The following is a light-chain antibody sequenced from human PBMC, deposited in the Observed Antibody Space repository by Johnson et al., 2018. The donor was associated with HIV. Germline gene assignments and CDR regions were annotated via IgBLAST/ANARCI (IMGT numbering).Light chain of an antibody. Sequence: QSVLTQPPSVSAAPGQKVTFSCSGSSSNIGENFVSWYQHLPGTAPKLLIYDNNKRPSGIPDRFSGSKSGTSATLGITGLQTGDEADYYCGTWDSGLGAVYVFGPGTKVTVL. CDR1: SSNIGENF. J-gene: IGLJ1*01. CDR3: GTWDSGLGAVYV. CDR2: DNN. V-gene: IGLV1-51*01.